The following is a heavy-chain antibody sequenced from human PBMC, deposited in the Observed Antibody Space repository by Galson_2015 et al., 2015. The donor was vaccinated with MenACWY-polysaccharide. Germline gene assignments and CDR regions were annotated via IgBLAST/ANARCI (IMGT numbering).Heavy chain of an antibody. J-gene: IGHJ4*02. V-gene: IGHV7-4-1*02. CDR2: INTNTGNP. Sequence: SVKVSCKASGYTFTSYAMNWVRQAPGQGLEWLGWINTNTGNPTYAQGFTGRFVFSLDTSVSTAYLQISSLKAEDTAVYYCARDPEQKVTTVPTGRFDYWGQGTLVTVSS. CDR3: ARDPEQKVTTVPTGRFDY. D-gene: IGHD4-17*01. CDR1: GYTFTSYA.